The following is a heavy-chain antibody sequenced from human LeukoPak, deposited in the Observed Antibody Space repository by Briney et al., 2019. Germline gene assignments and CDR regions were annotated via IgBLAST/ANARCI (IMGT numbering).Heavy chain of an antibody. Sequence: GGSLRLSCAASGFTFSSYGMHWVRQAPGKGLEWVAFIRYDGSNKYYADSVKGRFTISRDDSKNTLYLQMNSLRPEDTAVYYCARGQTAMGDYWGQGTLVTVSS. J-gene: IGHJ4*02. V-gene: IGHV3-30*02. D-gene: IGHD5-18*01. CDR1: GFTFSSYG. CDR2: IRYDGSNK. CDR3: ARGQTAMGDY.